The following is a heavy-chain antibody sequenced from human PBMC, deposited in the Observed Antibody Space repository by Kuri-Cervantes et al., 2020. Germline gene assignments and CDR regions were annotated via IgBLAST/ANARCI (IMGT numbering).Heavy chain of an antibody. CDR2: ISAYNGNT. CDR3: ARGSAVLLWFGESTGGGFDI. CDR1: GYTFTSYG. V-gene: IGHV1-18*01. Sequence: ASVKVSCKASGYTFTSYGISWVRQAPGQGLEWMGWISAYNGNTNYAQKLQGRVTMTTDTSTSTAYMELRSLRSDDTAVYYCARGSAVLLWFGESTGGGFDIWGQGTVVTVSS. D-gene: IGHD3-10*01. J-gene: IGHJ3*02.